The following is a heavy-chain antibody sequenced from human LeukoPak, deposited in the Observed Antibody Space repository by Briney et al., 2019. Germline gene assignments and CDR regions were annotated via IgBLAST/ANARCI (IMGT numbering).Heavy chain of an antibody. V-gene: IGHV6-1*01. CDR1: GDRVSTDTAA. CDR2: TYYRSKWYN. D-gene: IGHD3-22*01. Sequence: SQTLSLTCGISGDRVSTDTAAWNWLRQSPSRGLEWLGRTYYRSKWYNDYAESVKGRITVNADTSRNQISLHLNFVIPVDTAVYYCARTDRDYFDTSDFDAFDIWGQGTPVTVSS. J-gene: IGHJ3*02. CDR3: ARTDRDYFDTSDFDAFDI.